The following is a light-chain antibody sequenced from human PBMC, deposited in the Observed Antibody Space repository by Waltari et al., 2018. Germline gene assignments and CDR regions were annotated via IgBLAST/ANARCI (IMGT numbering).Light chain of an antibody. CDR1: QSVLHSPNNKNY. CDR2: WAS. J-gene: IGKJ3*01. V-gene: IGKV4-1*01. Sequence: DIAMTQSPDSLAVSLGERATINCRSSQSVLHSPNNKNYLAWYQQKPGQPPKLLVYWASTRESGVPDRFSGGGSGTDFTLTISSLQAEDVAVYYCQQYFRTPLTFGPGTTVEIK. CDR3: QQYFRTPLT.